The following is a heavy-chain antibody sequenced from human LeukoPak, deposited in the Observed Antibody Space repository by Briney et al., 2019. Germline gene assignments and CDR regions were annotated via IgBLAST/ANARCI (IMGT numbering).Heavy chain of an antibody. CDR2: IIPIFGTA. D-gene: IGHD1-7*01. CDR3: ARTTATTLSSDAFDI. CDR1: GGTFSSYA. V-gene: IGHV1-69*05. J-gene: IGHJ3*02. Sequence: ASVKVSCKASGGTFSSYAISWVRQAPGQGLEWMGRIIPIFGTANYAQKFQGRVTITTDESTSTAYMELSSLRAEDTAVYYCARTTATTLSSDAFDIWGQGTMVTVSS.